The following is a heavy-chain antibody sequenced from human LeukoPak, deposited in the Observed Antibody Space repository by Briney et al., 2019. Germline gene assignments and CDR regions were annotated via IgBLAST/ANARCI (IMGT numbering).Heavy chain of an antibody. V-gene: IGHV4-4*02. CDR1: GGSISSSNW. J-gene: IGHJ4*02. CDR2: IYYSGST. D-gene: IGHD1-26*01. CDR3: ARAPWESGNYWVDS. Sequence: PSGTLSLTCAVSGGSISSSNWWSWGRQPPGKGLEWIGYIYYSGSTNYNPSLKSRVTISVDTSKNQFSLKLSSVTAADTAVYYCARAPWESGNYWVDSWGQGTLVTVSS.